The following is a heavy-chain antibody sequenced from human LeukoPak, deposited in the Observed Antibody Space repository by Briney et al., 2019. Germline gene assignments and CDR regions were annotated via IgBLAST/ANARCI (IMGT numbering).Heavy chain of an antibody. Sequence: PGGSLRLSCAASGFTFSSYAMSWVRQAPGKGLEWVSAISGSGGSTYYADSVKGRFTISRDNSKNTLNLQMNSLRAEDTAIYFCAKDVLRVGYWGQGTLVTVSS. CDR3: AKDVLRVGY. CDR2: ISGSGGST. J-gene: IGHJ4*02. D-gene: IGHD2-15*01. V-gene: IGHV3-23*01. CDR1: GFTFSSYA.